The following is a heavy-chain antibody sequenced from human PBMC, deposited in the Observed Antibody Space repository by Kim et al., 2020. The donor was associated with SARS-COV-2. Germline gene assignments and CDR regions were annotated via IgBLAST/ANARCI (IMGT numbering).Heavy chain of an antibody. CDR1: GYTFTDYC. V-gene: IGHV1-2*06. CDR3: ARGTITTYNWLDP. J-gene: IGHJ5*02. CDR2: INLNSGDT. D-gene: IGHD1-20*01. Sequence: ASVKVSCEASGYTFTDYCMHWVRQAPGQGLDWMGRINLNSGDTIYAQKFQGRVTMTRDTSISTAYMELSRLRSDDTALYYCARGTITTYNWLDPWGQATLVTVFS.